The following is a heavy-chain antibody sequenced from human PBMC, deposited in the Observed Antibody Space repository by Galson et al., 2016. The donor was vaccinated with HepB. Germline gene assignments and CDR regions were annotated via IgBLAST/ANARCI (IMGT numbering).Heavy chain of an antibody. V-gene: IGHV1-2*04. Sequence: SVKVSCKASGYTFTDYYIHWVRQAPGQGLEWMGWINPNRGGTNYAQKFQGWVTMTRDTSISTVYMELTRLRPDDTAVYYCARVKTHYDFWSGKGGIKYGMDVWGQGTTVTVSS. J-gene: IGHJ6*02. CDR2: INPNRGGT. CDR3: ARVKTHYDFWSGKGGIKYGMDV. CDR1: GYTFTDYY. D-gene: IGHD3-3*01.